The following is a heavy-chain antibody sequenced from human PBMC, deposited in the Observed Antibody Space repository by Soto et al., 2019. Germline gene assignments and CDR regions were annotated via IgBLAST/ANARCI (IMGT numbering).Heavy chain of an antibody. V-gene: IGHV1-69*12. J-gene: IGHJ2*01. Sequence: QVQLVQSGAEVKKPGSSVKVSCKASGGTFSSYAISWVRQAPGQGLEWMGGIIPIFGTANYAQKFQGRVTITADESTSTSYMELSSLRSEDTAVYYCARDRTPRSYDWYFDLWGRGTLVTVSS. CDR3: ARDRTPRSYDWYFDL. CDR1: GGTFSSYA. D-gene: IGHD4-17*01. CDR2: IIPIFGTA.